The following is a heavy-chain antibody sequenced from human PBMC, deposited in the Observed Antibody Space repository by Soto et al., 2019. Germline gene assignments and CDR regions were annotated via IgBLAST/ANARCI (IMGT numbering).Heavy chain of an antibody. CDR3: ARQGYSSGWYIDYYYFYGMDV. D-gene: IGHD6-19*01. CDR2: IYPGDSDT. J-gene: IGHJ6*02. Sequence: GESLKISCQGSGYSFTSYWIGWGRQMPWKGPEWRGIIYPGDSDTRYSPSFQGQVTISADKSISTAYLQWSSLKASDTAMYYCARQGYSSGWYIDYYYFYGMDVWGQGTTVTVSS. CDR1: GYSFTSYW. V-gene: IGHV5-51*01.